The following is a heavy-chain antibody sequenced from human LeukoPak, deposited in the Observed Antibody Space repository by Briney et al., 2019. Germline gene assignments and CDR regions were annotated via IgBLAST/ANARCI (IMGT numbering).Heavy chain of an antibody. CDR3: ARHQGARSYYFDC. V-gene: IGHV4-34*01. J-gene: IGHJ4*02. D-gene: IGHD3-10*01. CDR1: GGAFSGYY. CDR2: INHSGST. Sequence: ETLSLTCAVYGGAFSGYYWSWIRQPPGKGLEWIGEINHSGSTNYNPPLKSRVTISVDTSKNQFSLKLSSVTAADTAVYYCARHQGARSYYFDCWGQGTLVTVSS.